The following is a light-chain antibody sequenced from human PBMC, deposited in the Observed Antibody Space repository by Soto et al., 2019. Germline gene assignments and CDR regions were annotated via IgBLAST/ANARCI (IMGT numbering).Light chain of an antibody. CDR1: SPNIGAGYD. CDR3: QSYDSSPVV. J-gene: IGLJ2*01. V-gene: IGLV1-40*01. Sequence: QPVLTQPPSVPGAPGQRVTISCTGTSPNIGAGYDVHWYQQLPGTAPKLLIYGNSNRPSGVPDRFSGSKSGTSASLAITGLQAEDEADYYCQSYDSSPVVFGGGTKLTVL. CDR2: GNS.